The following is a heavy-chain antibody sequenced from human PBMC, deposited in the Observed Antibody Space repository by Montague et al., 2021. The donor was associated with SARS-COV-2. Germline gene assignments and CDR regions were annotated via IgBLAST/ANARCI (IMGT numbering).Heavy chain of an antibody. CDR1: GFTVSSNY. J-gene: IGHJ6*01. CDR2: IYSGGST. CDR3: ARDRHWTNTYYDILTGYQYYYYGMDV. V-gene: IGHV3-66*01. Sequence: SLRLSCAASGFTVSSNYMSWVRQAPGKGLEWVSVIYSGGSTYYADSVKGRFTISSDNSKNTLYLHMNCLRAEDTAVYYCARDRHWTNTYYDILTGYQYYYYGMDVWGQGTTVTVSS. D-gene: IGHD3-9*01.